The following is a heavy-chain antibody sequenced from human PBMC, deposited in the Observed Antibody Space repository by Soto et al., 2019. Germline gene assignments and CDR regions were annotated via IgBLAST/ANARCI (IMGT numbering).Heavy chain of an antibody. CDR3: ARAAMGGSSWPFDY. CDR1: GGSISSSNW. V-gene: IGHV4-4*02. Sequence: QVQLQESGPGLVKPSGTLSLTCAVSGGSISSSNWWSWVRQPPGKGLEWIGEIYHSGSTNYNPSLKSRAPLSVDKSKNQFSLKLISVTAADTAVYYCARAAMGGSSWPFDYWGQGTLVTVSS. D-gene: IGHD6-13*01. J-gene: IGHJ4*02. CDR2: IYHSGST.